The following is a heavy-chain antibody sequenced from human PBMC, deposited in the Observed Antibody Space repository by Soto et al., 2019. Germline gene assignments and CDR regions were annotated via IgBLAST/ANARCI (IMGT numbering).Heavy chain of an antibody. D-gene: IGHD6-13*01. Sequence: GGSLRLSCAASGFTFSSYSMNWVRQAPGKGLEWVSYISSSSSTIYYADSVKGRFTISRDNAKNSLYLQMNSLRDEDTAVYYCARSFAMAIIAAAGIPDYWGQGTLVTVSS. J-gene: IGHJ4*02. CDR3: ARSFAMAIIAAAGIPDY. V-gene: IGHV3-48*02. CDR1: GFTFSSYS. CDR2: ISSSSSTI.